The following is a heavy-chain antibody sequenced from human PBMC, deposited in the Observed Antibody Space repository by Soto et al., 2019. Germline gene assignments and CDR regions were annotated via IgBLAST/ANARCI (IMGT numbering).Heavy chain of an antibody. D-gene: IGHD2-21*02. CDR3: ARGGHIAVVTDSFDY. J-gene: IGHJ4*02. CDR1: GYTLNSYY. V-gene: IGHV1-46*02. CDR2: IHPSGGGS. Sequence: ASVKVSCKPSGYTLNSYYLPWVRQAPGQGLEWMGIIHPSGGGSTYAQKFLGRVTMTRDTSTSTVFMELSSLRSADTAVYFCARGGHIAVVTDSFDYWGQGTLVTVSS.